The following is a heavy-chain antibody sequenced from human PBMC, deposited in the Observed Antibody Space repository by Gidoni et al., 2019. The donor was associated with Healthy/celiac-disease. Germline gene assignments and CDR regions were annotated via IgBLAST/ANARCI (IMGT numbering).Heavy chain of an antibody. Sequence: QVQLQESGPGLVKPSETLSLTCTVSGYSISSGYYWGWIRQPPGKGLEWIGSIYHSGRTYYNPSLKSRVTISVDTSKNQFSLKLSSVTAADTAVYYCARVPDYGDFQYYFDYWGQGTLVTVSS. D-gene: IGHD4-17*01. CDR3: ARVPDYGDFQYYFDY. J-gene: IGHJ4*02. V-gene: IGHV4-38-2*02. CDR1: GYSISSGYY. CDR2: IYHSGRT.